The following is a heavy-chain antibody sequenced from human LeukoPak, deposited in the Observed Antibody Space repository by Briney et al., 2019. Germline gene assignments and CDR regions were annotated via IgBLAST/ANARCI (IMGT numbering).Heavy chain of an antibody. CDR3: AKRPSDYSDYVSYFDY. J-gene: IGHJ4*02. Sequence: GGSLRLSCAASGFSFISYGMHGVLQAPGKGLEWVGVISDDGRSKDYADSVKGRFTISRDNSKDTLYLQMNSLRDEDTAVYYCAKRPSDYSDYVSYFDYWGQGTLVTVSS. CDR2: ISDDGRSK. CDR1: GFSFISYG. V-gene: IGHV3-30*18. D-gene: IGHD4-11*01.